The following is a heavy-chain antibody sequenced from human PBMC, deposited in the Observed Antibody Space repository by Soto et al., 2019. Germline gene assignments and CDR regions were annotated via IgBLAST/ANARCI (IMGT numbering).Heavy chain of an antibody. CDR1: GGTFGSDA. Sequence: TVKVSCKASGGTFGSDAITWVRQAPGQGLEWVGRIIPIFGTTNYAQNLQGRVTISADKSTLTSYMELHSLTSDDTALYYCARDRTDSGYYTNWLDPWGQGTLVTVSS. D-gene: IGHD3-22*01. CDR2: IIPIFGTT. V-gene: IGHV1-69*06. J-gene: IGHJ5*02. CDR3: ARDRTDSGYYTNWLDP.